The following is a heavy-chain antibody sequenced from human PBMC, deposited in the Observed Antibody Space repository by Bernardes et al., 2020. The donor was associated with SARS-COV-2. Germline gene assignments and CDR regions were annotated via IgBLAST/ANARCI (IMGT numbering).Heavy chain of an antibody. Sequence: GGSLRLSRAASGFTFSSYGMHWVRQAPGKGLEWVAVISYDGSNKYYADSVKGRFTISRDNSKNTLYLQMNSLRAEDTAVYYCARDKKEYSSGWYSIGNYYYYYGMDVWGQGTTVTVSS. CDR1: GFTFSSYG. CDR3: ARDKKEYSSGWYSIGNYYYYYGMDV. CDR2: ISYDGSNK. J-gene: IGHJ6*02. D-gene: IGHD6-19*01. V-gene: IGHV3-30*03.